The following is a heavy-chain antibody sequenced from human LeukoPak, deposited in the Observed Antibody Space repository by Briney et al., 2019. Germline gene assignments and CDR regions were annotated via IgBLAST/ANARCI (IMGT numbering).Heavy chain of an antibody. V-gene: IGHV1-69*13. D-gene: IGHD6-19*01. CDR1: GGTFSSYA. CDR3: SISSGSPLLFDY. J-gene: IGHJ4*02. Sequence: SVKVSCKASGGTFSSYAISWVRQAPGQGLEWMGGIIPIFGTANYAQKFQGRVTITADESTSTAYMELSSLRSEDTAVYYCSISSGSPLLFDYWGQGTLVTVSS. CDR2: IIPIFGTA.